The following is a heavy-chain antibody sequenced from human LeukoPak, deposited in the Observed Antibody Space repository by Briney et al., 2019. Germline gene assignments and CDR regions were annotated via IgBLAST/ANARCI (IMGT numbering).Heavy chain of an antibody. CDR2: ISGSGGST. CDR3: ANAKYYYDSTFDY. J-gene: IGHJ4*02. D-gene: IGHD3-22*01. CDR1: GFTFSSYA. Sequence: GGSLRLSCAASGFTFSSYAMSWVRQAPGKGLEWVSAISGSGGSTYYADSVKGRFTISRDNSKNTLYLQMNSLRAEDTAVYYCANAKYYYDSTFDYWGQGTLVTVSS. V-gene: IGHV3-23*01.